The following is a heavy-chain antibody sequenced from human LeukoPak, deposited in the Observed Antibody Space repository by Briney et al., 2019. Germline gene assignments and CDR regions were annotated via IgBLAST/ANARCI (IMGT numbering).Heavy chain of an antibody. Sequence: GGSLRLSCAVSGFTFSSYSMNWVRQAPGKGLEWVSSITSSSSYIYYADSVKGRFTISRDNAKNSLYLQMNSLRAEDTAVYYCARGLTVTSTCWFDRLGQGTLVTVSS. CDR2: ITSSSSYI. CDR3: ARGLTVTSTCWFDR. V-gene: IGHV3-21*01. J-gene: IGHJ5*02. D-gene: IGHD4-11*01. CDR1: GFTFSSYS.